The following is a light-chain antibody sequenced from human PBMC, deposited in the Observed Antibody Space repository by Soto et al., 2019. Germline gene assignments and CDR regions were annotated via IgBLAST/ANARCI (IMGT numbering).Light chain of an antibody. CDR3: QQYGTTPIT. CDR2: GAS. CDR1: QSVSSSY. V-gene: IGKV3-20*01. Sequence: EIVLSQAPGTLSLSPEERATLSCRASQSVSSSYLAWYQQKPGQAPRLLIYGASSRATGIPDRFSGSGSGTDFTLSIRRVEPEDFAVYYCQQYGTTPITSGQGARLAVK. J-gene: IGKJ5*01.